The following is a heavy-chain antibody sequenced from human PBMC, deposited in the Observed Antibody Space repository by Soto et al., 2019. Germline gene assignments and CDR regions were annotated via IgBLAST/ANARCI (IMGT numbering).Heavy chain of an antibody. CDR1: GGTFSSYG. CDR2: IIPFLGTT. J-gene: IGHJ4*02. V-gene: IGHV1-69*10. D-gene: IGHD6-6*01. Sequence: SVKVSCKASGGTFSSYGISWVRQAPGQGLEWMGRIIPFLGTTNYAQNFQDRLTVTADTSTNTAFMELSSLRSDDKAVYYCAREGYTSSSIHSFLDSWGQGTLVTVS. CDR3: AREGYTSSSIHSFLDS.